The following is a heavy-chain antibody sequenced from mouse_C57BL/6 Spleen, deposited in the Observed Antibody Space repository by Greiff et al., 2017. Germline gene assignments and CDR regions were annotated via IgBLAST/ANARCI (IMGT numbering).Heavy chain of an antibody. CDR2: IDPSDSYT. CDR1: GYTFTSSW. Sequence: VQLQQPGAELVMPGASVKLSCKASGYTFTSSWMHWVKQRPGQGLAWIGEIDPSDSYTNYNQKFKGKSTLTVDKSSSTAYMQLSSLTSEDSAVYYCARFHYSNYDYFDDWGQGTTLTVSS. D-gene: IGHD2-5*01. J-gene: IGHJ2*01. CDR3: ARFHYSNYDYFDD. V-gene: IGHV1-69*01.